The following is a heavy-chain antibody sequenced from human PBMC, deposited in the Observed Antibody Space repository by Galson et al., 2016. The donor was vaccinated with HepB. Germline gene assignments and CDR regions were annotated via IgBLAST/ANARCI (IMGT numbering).Heavy chain of an antibody. CDR3: ARLVTSNSWYGWFDP. J-gene: IGHJ5*02. CDR2: ISSGSSYI. D-gene: IGHD6-13*01. CDR1: GFTLRTYT. Sequence: SLRLSCAASGFTLRTYTMNWVRQAPGKGLEWVSSISSGSSYIYYADSVKGRFTISRDNAKNSLYLQMNSLRAEDTAVYYCARLVTSNSWYGWFDPWGQGTLVTVSS. V-gene: IGHV3-21*01.